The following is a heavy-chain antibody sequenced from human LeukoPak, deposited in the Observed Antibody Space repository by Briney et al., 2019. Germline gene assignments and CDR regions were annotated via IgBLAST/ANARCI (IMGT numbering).Heavy chain of an antibody. CDR2: IHSGAST. J-gene: IGHJ6*02. Sequence: GGSLRLSCAASGFTVSSNDMSWVRQAPGKGLEWVSVIHSGASTYYADSVTGRFTISRDSSKNTLNLQMNSLRVEDTAVYYCARGTSVRSDYYNYHGMDVWGQGTTVTVSS. CDR1: GFTVSSND. CDR3: ARGTSVRSDYYNYHGMDV. V-gene: IGHV3-53*01. D-gene: IGHD4-17*01.